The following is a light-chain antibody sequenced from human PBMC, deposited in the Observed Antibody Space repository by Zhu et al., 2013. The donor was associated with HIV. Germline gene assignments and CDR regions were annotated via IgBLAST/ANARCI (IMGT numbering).Light chain of an antibody. J-gene: IGKJ1*01. Sequence: DIVMTQSPDSLAVSLGERATINCKSSQSVXYSSNNKNYLAWYQQKPGQPPKLLIYWTSTRESGVPDRFSGSGSGTDFTLTISSLQAEDVAVYYCHQYYTTPWTFGQGTKVEIK. V-gene: IGKV4-1*01. CDR1: QSVXYSSNNKNY. CDR3: HQYYTTPWT. CDR2: WTS.